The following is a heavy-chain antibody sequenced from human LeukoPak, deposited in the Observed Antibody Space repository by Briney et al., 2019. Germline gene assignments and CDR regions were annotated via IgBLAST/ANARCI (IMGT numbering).Heavy chain of an antibody. Sequence: SETLSLTCTVSGGSISSGNYYWTWIRQPAGKGLEWIGRICTSGSTNYNPSLKSRLTISVDTSKNQFSLKLSSVTAADTAVYYCARGRETDYSNYSGAFDIWGQGTMVTVSS. CDR3: ARGRETDYSNYSGAFDI. V-gene: IGHV4-61*02. CDR1: GGSISSGNYY. D-gene: IGHD4-11*01. J-gene: IGHJ3*02. CDR2: ICTSGST.